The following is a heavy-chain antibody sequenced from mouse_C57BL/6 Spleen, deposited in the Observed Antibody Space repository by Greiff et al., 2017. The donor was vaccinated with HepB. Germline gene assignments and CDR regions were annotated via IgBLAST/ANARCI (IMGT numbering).Heavy chain of an antibody. Sequence: QVQLQQPGAELVKPGASVKLSCKASGYTFTSYWMHWVKQRPGQGLEWIGMIHPNSGSTNYNEKFKSKATLTVDKSSSTAYMQLSSLTSEDSAVYYCARWGGSSYGAMDYWGQGTSVTVSS. CDR3: ARWGGSSYGAMDY. J-gene: IGHJ4*01. D-gene: IGHD1-1*01. CDR2: IHPNSGST. CDR1: GYTFTSYW. V-gene: IGHV1-64*01.